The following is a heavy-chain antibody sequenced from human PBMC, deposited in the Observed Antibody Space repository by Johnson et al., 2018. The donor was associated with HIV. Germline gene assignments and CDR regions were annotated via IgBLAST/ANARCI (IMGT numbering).Heavy chain of an antibody. CDR1: GFTFSDYP. V-gene: IGHV3-64*04. Sequence: QVQLVESGGGLVQPGGSLRLSCAASGFTFSDYPMHWVRQAPGKGLEYVSRITNNGGSTYYADSVKGRFTISRDNSKNTRYLQMNSLRSEDTAVYYCAKPYYDSSGLDDAFDIWGQGTMVTVSS. CDR3: AKPYYDSSGLDDAFDI. D-gene: IGHD3-22*01. CDR2: ITNNGGST. J-gene: IGHJ3*02.